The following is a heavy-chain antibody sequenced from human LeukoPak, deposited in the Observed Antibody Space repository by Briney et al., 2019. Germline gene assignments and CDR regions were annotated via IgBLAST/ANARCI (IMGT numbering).Heavy chain of an antibody. D-gene: IGHD3-22*01. V-gene: IGHV4-59*01. CDR2: IYYTGST. Sequence: SETLSLTCTVSGGSISGYYWSWVRQPPGKGLEWIGYIYYTGSTNYNPSLKSRVTMSVDTSKNQFSLSLSSVTPADTAVYYCSRVSLPANYASSGYYPFDYWGQGTLVTVSS. CDR3: SRVSLPANYASSGYYPFDY. CDR1: GGSISGYY. J-gene: IGHJ4*02.